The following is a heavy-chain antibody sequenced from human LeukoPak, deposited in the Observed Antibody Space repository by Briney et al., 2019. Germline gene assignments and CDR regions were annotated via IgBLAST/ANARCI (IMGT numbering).Heavy chain of an antibody. CDR2: ISSSGTTI. D-gene: IGHD1-26*01. V-gene: IGHV3-48*03. J-gene: IGHJ4*02. CDR3: ARGRGSYSFDY. CDR1: GFTFSTYE. Sequence: QPGGSLRLSCAPSGFTFSTYEMNWVRQAPGKGLEWVSYISSSGTTIYYADSVKGRFTISRDNAKNSLYLQMNSLRAEDTAVYYCARGRGSYSFDYWGQGTLVTVSS.